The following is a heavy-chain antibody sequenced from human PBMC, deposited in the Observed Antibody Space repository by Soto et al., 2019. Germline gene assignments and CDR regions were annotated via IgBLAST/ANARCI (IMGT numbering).Heavy chain of an antibody. CDR1: EFSLTTSGEG. V-gene: IGHV2-5*02. D-gene: IGHD3-10*01. CDR2: IYWDDEK. Sequence: QITLKESGPTLVKPTQTLTLTCTFSEFSLTTSGEGVGWIRQPPGEALEWLALIYWDDEKRYSPSLNNRLTSTKDTSRNQVVLTLTNMDPVDTATYYCAHVFMVRGVSYFDYWGQGTLVTVSS. J-gene: IGHJ4*02. CDR3: AHVFMVRGVSYFDY.